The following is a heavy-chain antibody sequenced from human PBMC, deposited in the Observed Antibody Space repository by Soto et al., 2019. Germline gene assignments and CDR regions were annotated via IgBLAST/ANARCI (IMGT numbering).Heavy chain of an antibody. D-gene: IGHD6-19*01. CDR2: ISSSSSTI. CDR3: ARGFRQWLSTNYDY. J-gene: IGHJ4*02. CDR1: GFTFSSYS. Sequence: GGSLRLSCAASGFTFSSYSMNWVRQAPGKGLEWVSYISSSSSTIYYADSVKGRFTISRDNAKNSLYLQMNSLRAEDTAVYYWARGFRQWLSTNYDYWGQGTLVTVSS. V-gene: IGHV3-48*01.